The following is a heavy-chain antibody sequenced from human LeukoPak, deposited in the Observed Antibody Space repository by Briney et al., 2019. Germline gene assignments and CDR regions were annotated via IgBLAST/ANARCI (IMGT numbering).Heavy chain of an antibody. J-gene: IGHJ4*02. CDR1: GYSMRGGYY. Sequence: SETLSLTCAVSGYSMRGGYYWGWIRQPPGKGLEWIGEINHSGSTNYNPSLKSRVTISVDTSKNQFSLKLSSVTAADTAVYYCAVGDAGFDYWGQGTLVTVSS. CDR3: AVGDAGFDY. CDR2: INHSGST. V-gene: IGHV4-34*01.